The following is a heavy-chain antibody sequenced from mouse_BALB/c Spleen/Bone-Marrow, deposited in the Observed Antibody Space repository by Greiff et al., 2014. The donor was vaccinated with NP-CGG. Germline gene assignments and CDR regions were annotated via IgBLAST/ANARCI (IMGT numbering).Heavy chain of an antibody. CDR1: GFTFSSSY. J-gene: IGHJ2*01. Sequence: LVESGAELVKPGASVKLSCKTSGFTFSSSYISWLKQKPGQSLEWIAWIYAGTGGTSYNQKFTGKVQLTVDTSSSTAYMQFSSLTTEDSAIYYCARQIYDGYYVGYFDYWGQGTTLTVSS. CDR3: ARQIYDGYYVGYFDY. CDR2: IYAGTGGT. V-gene: IGHV1-84*02. D-gene: IGHD2-3*01.